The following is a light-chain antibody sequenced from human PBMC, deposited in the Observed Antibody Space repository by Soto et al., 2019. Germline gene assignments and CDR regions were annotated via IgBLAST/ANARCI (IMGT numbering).Light chain of an antibody. V-gene: IGKV3-20*01. Sequence: EIVLTQSPGTLSLSPGERATLSCRASQSVSSSYLAWYQQKPGQAPRLLIYGASSRATGIPDRFSGSGSGTDFTLTISILEHEDFAVYYCHQYGSSPPITFGPGTKVDIK. J-gene: IGKJ3*01. CDR3: HQYGSSPPIT. CDR1: QSVSSSY. CDR2: GAS.